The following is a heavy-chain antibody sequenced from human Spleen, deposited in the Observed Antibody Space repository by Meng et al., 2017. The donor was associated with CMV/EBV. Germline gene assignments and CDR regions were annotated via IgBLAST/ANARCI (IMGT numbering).Heavy chain of an antibody. V-gene: IGHV4-61*01. J-gene: IGHJ5*01. CDR3: ARYYFDTSGPSNWFDS. CDR1: GGSVSSGSYY. D-gene: IGHD3-22*01. CDR2: IYYSGST. Sequence: SETLSLTCTVSGGSVSSGSYYWSWIRQPPGKGLEWIGYIYYSGSTNYNPSLKSRVTISVDTSKNQFSLKLSSVTAADTAVYYCARYYFDTSGPSNWFDSWGQGTLVTVSS.